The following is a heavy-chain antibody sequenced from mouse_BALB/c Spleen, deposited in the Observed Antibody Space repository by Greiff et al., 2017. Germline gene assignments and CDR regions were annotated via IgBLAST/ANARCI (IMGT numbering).Heavy chain of an antibody. CDR1: GFTFSSYA. V-gene: IGHV5-9-3*01. CDR2: ISSGGSYT. CDR3: ARHGTTATDAMDY. J-gene: IGHJ4*01. Sequence: EVQRVESGGGLVKPGGSLKLSCAASGFTFSSYAMSWVRQTPEKRLEWVATISSGGSYTYYPDSVKGRFTISRDNAKNTLYLQMSSLRSEDTAMYYCARHGTTATDAMDYWGQGTSVTVSS. D-gene: IGHD1-2*01.